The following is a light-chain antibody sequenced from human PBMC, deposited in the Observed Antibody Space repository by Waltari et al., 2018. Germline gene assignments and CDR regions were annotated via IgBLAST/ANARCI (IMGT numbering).Light chain of an antibody. Sequence: ETVMTQSPTTLSLSPGDRATLSCRASQSVSTNLAWYQQKPGQAPRLLIYGASIRATGVPARFSGGGAGTECTLTISSLQSEDVAVYYCQQYNNWPPYLFGQGSQLEI. V-gene: IGKV3D-15*01. CDR2: GAS. CDR1: QSVSTN. CDR3: QQYNNWPPYL. J-gene: IGKJ2*01.